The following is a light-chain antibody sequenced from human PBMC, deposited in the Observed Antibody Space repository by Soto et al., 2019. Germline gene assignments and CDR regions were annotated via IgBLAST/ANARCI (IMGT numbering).Light chain of an antibody. CDR1: QSVSSNY. J-gene: IGKJ2*01. V-gene: IGKV3-20*01. CDR3: HQYGSSPQT. Sequence: EIVLTQSPVTLALSPGERATLSCRASQSVSSNYLAWYQQKPGQAPGLLIYGASSRATGIPDRFSGSGSGTDFTLTISRLEPEDFAVYYCHQYGSSPQTCGQGTKGDIK. CDR2: GAS.